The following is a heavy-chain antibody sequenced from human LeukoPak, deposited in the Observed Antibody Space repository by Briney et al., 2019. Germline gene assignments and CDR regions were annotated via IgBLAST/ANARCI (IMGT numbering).Heavy chain of an antibody. CDR2: IKQDGSEK. Sequence: GGSLRLSCAASGFTFSSYWMSWVRQAPGKGLEWVANIKQDGSEKYYVDSVKGRFTISRDNAKNSLYLQMNSLRAEDTAVYYCARDTRIIPVAVDYWGQGTLVTVSS. D-gene: IGHD2-2*01. V-gene: IGHV3-7*01. CDR1: GFTFSSYW. CDR3: ARDTRIIPVAVDY. J-gene: IGHJ4*02.